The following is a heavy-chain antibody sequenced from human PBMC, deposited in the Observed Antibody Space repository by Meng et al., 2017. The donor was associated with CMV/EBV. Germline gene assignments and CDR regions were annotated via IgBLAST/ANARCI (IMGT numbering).Heavy chain of an antibody. J-gene: IGHJ6*02. CDR2: IDWDDDK. CDR1: GFSLSTSGMC. Sequence: SGPTLVKPTQTLTLTCTFSGFSLSTSGMCVSWVRQPPGKALEWPALIDWDDDKYYSTSLKTRLTISKDTSKNQVVLTMTNMDPVDTATYYCARIHSNYGPYGMDVWGQGTTVTVSS. V-gene: IGHV2-70*20. CDR3: ARIHSNYGPYGMDV. D-gene: IGHD4-11*01.